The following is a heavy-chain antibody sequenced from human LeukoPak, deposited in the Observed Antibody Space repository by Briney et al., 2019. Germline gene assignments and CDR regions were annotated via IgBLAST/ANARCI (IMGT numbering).Heavy chain of an antibody. CDR1: GVSISSYY. Sequence: SETLSLTCTVSGVSISSYYWSWIRQPPGKGLEWIGYIYTSGSTNYNPSLKSRVTISVDTSKNQFSLKLSSVTAADTAVYYCARSLNYYYYYMDVWGKGTTVTVSS. CDR3: ARSLNYYYYYMDV. J-gene: IGHJ6*03. V-gene: IGHV4-4*09. CDR2: IYTSGST.